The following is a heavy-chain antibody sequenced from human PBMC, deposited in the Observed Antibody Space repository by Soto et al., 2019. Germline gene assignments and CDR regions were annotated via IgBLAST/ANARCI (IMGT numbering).Heavy chain of an antibody. V-gene: IGHV3-23*01. CDR1: DFIFATYD. Sequence: GGSLRLSCTASDFIFATYDINWVRQAPGNGLEWVAPIATHNTAYYAYSMRGRFTVSRDDSTNTVYLRMNRLRVDDTAVYYCAKEARVRSPAGDWFDSWAQGTLVTVSS. CDR3: AKEARVRSPAGDWFDS. CDR2: IATHNTA. D-gene: IGHD1-26*01. J-gene: IGHJ5*01.